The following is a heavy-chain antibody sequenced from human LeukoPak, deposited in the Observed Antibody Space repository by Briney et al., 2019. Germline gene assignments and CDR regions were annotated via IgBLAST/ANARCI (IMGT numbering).Heavy chain of an antibody. D-gene: IGHD3-9*01. CDR3: ARAPRTYYDIWPGYLGAFDI. CDR2: IIPIFGTE. V-gene: IGHV1-69*01. Sequence: AASVKVSCKASGGTFSSYAISWVRQAPGQGLEWMGGIIPIFGTENYAQKFQGRVTITADESTSTAYMELSSLRAEDTAVYYGARAPRTYYDIWPGYLGAFDIWREGTMVTVSS. J-gene: IGHJ3*02. CDR1: GGTFSSYA.